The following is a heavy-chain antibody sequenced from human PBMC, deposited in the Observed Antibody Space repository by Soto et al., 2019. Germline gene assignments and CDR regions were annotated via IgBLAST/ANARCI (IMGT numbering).Heavy chain of an antibody. CDR2: IRYDGSNK. CDR3: ARDSRYYDILAVQADPDAFDI. D-gene: IGHD3-9*01. CDR1: GFTFSSYG. V-gene: IGHV3-33*01. Sequence: GGSLRLSCAASGFTFSSYGMHWVRQAPGKGLEWVAAIRYDGSNKYYADSVKGRFTISRDNSKNTLYLQMNSLRVEDTAVYYCARDSRYYDILAVQADPDAFDIWGQGTMVTVSS. J-gene: IGHJ3*02.